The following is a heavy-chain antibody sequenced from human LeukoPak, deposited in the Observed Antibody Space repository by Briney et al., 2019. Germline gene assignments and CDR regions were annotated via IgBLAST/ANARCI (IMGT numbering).Heavy chain of an antibody. CDR1: GFTLSSYW. V-gene: IGHV3-7*01. Sequence: PGGSLRLSCVASGFTLSSYWMSWVRQAPGKGREWVANIQQDGSDKSYVDSVKDRFTLCRDNAKNSLYLQMNRLRQADTGVYSCVRSTIDSDCYGNRGHFYLQFDLWGQGPLVTVS. CDR2: IQQDGSDK. D-gene: IGHD5-24*01. CDR3: VRSTIDSDCYGNRGHFYLQFDL. J-gene: IGHJ1*01.